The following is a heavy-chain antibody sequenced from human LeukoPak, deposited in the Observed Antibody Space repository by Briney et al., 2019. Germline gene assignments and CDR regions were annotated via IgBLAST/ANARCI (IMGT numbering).Heavy chain of an antibody. Sequence: GGSLRLSCTASGFTFTTYWMAWVRQAPGKGLEWVANIKQDGSETYYAESVRGRFTSSRDNAKNSLYLQMNSLRAEDTAVYYCARGYGDYLDTGYYYYGMDVWGQGTTVTVSS. J-gene: IGHJ6*02. CDR1: GFTFTTYW. V-gene: IGHV3-7*01. CDR3: ARGYGDYLDTGYYYYGMDV. CDR2: IKQDGSET. D-gene: IGHD4-17*01.